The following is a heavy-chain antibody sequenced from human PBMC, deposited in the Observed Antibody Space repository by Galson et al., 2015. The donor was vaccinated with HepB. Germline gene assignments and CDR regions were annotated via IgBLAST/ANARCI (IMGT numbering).Heavy chain of an antibody. CDR2: IYYSGST. J-gene: IGHJ4*02. CDR3: ARHKQDDILTGYYPLQDSWVPAYYFDY. Sequence: SETLSLTCTVSGGSISSSSYYWGWIRQPPGKGLEWIGSIYYSGSTYYNPSLKSRVTISVDTSKNQFSLKLSSVTAADTAVYYCARHKQDDILTGYYPLQDSWVPAYYFDYWGQGTLVTVSS. V-gene: IGHV4-39*01. D-gene: IGHD3-9*01. CDR1: GGSISSSSYY.